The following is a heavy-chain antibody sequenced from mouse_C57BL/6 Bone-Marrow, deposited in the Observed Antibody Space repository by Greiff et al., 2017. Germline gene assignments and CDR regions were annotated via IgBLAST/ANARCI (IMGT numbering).Heavy chain of an antibody. CDR3: ARGGYAMDY. J-gene: IGHJ4*01. CDR2: INPNNGGT. CDR1: GYTFTDYN. V-gene: IGHV1-18*01. Sequence: VQLQQSGPELVKPGASVKIPCKASGYTFTDYNIDWVKQSHGKSLEWIGDINPNNGGTIYNQKFKGKATLTVDKSSSTAYMELRSLTSEDTAVYYCARGGYAMDYWGQGTSVTVSS.